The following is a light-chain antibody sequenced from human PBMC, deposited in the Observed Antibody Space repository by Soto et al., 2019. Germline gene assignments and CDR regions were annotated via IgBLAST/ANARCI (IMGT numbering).Light chain of an antibody. J-gene: IGLJ1*01. CDR2: GVT. CDR3: CSYANTKSYV. CDR1: SSDVGGYDY. Sequence: QPVLTQPPSASGSPGQSVTISCTGTSSDVGGYDYVSWYQQYPGKAPRLMIYGVTKRPSGVPDRFSGSKSGNTASLTVSGLQAEDEADYYCCSYANTKSYVFGTGTKVTVL. V-gene: IGLV2-8*01.